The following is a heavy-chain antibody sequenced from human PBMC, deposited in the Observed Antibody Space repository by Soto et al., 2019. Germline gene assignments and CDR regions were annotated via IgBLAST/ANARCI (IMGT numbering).Heavy chain of an antibody. CDR1: GGTFSSYA. D-gene: IGHD2-2*01. Sequence: ASVKVSCKASGGTFSSYAISWVRQAPGQGLEWMGGIIPIFGTANYAQKFQGRVTITADESTSTAYMEQSRLRSEETAMYYCARVPTHCSSTSCPSNFDYWGQGTLVTVSS. CDR2: IIPIFGTA. V-gene: IGHV1-69*13. CDR3: ARVPTHCSSTSCPSNFDY. J-gene: IGHJ4*02.